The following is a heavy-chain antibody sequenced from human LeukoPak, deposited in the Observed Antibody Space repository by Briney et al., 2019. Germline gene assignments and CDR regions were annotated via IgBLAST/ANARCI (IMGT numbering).Heavy chain of an antibody. Sequence: PGGSLRLSCAASGFTFSDYYMSWIRQAPGKGLEWVSYISSSSSYTNCADSVKGRFTISRDNAKNSLYLQMNSLRAEDTAVYYCARDLFDGDYSPQYFQHWGQGTLVTVSS. J-gene: IGHJ1*01. CDR1: GFTFSDYY. CDR3: ARDLFDGDYSPQYFQH. V-gene: IGHV3-11*06. D-gene: IGHD4-17*01. CDR2: ISSSSSYT.